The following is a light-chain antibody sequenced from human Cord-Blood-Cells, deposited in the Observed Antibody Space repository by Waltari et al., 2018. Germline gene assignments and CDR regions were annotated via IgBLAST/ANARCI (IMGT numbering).Light chain of an antibody. CDR2: EGS. CDR1: SRDVGSYNL. CDR3: CSYAGSSTWV. Sequence: QSALTQPASVSGSPGQSITISSTGTSRDVGSYNLVSWYQQHPGKAPKLMIYEGSKRPSGVSNRFSGSKSGNMASLTISGLQAEDEADYYCCSYAGSSTWVFGGGTKLTVL. J-gene: IGLJ3*02. V-gene: IGLV2-23*01.